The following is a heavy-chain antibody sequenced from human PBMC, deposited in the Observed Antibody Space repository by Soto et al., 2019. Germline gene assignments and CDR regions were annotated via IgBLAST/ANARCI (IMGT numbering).Heavy chain of an antibody. D-gene: IGHD2-2*02. J-gene: IGHJ6*02. Sequence: GESLKISCKGSGYSFTSYWISWVRQMPGKGLEWMGRIDPSDSYTTYSPSFQGHVTISADKSISTAYLQWSSLKASDTAMYYCARHPNIVVVPAAIRSRPYYYYGMDVWGQGTTVTVSS. CDR1: GYSFTSYW. CDR2: IDPSDSYT. V-gene: IGHV5-10-1*01. CDR3: ARHPNIVVVPAAIRSRPYYYYGMDV.